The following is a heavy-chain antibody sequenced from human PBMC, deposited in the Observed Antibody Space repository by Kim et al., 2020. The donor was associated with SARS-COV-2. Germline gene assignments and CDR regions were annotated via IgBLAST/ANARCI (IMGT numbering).Heavy chain of an antibody. D-gene: IGHD3-10*01. J-gene: IGHJ4*02. V-gene: IGHV4-34*01. Sequence: SETLSLTCAVYGGSFSGYYWSWIRQPPGKGLEWIGEINHSGSTNYNPSLKSRVTISVDTSKNQFSLKLSSVTAADTAVYYCARGYYYGSGSYSGGYYFDYWGQGTLVTVSS. CDR2: INHSGST. CDR1: GGSFSGYY. CDR3: ARGYYYGSGSYSGGYYFDY.